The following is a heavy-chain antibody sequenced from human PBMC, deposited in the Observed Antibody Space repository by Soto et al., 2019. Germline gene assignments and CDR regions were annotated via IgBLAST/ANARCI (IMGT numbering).Heavy chain of an antibody. D-gene: IGHD2-21*02. Sequence: GGSLRLSCAASGFTFSSYSMNWVRQAPGKGLEWVSSISSNGGSTYYADSVKGRFTISRDNSKNTLYLQMSSLRAEDTAVYYCVKSTALYYYYGMDVWGQGTTVTVSS. CDR1: GFTFSSYS. V-gene: IGHV3-64D*06. CDR3: VKSTALYYYYGMDV. J-gene: IGHJ6*02. CDR2: ISSNGGST.